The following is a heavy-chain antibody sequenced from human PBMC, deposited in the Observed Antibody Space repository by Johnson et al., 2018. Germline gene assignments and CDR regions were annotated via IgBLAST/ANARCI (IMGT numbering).Heavy chain of an antibody. CDR1: GDSINTFY. CDR3: ARASFDVRSDSYTGGFYYMDV. J-gene: IGHJ6*03. D-gene: IGHD3-3*01. CDR2: ISYSGSS. V-gene: IGHV4-59*01. Sequence: QVQLQESGPGLVKPSETLSLTCTVSGDSINTFYWSWIRQSPGKGLEWIAYISYSGSSTYNPSLKSRVTTSVDTSKNQFFLELSSLTAADTAVYYWARASFDVRSDSYTGGFYYMDVWAKGTTVTVSS.